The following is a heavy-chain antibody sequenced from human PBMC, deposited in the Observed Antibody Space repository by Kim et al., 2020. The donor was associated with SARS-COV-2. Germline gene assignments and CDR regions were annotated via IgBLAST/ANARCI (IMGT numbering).Heavy chain of an antibody. CDR2: ISSSSSTI. Sequence: VGSLRLSCAASGFTFSTYSMTWVRQAPGKGLEWVSYISSSSSTIYYADSVKGRFTISRDNAKNSLYLQMNSLRDEDTAVYYCARDVVVRGVSYYSMDVWGQGTTVTVSS. V-gene: IGHV3-48*02. J-gene: IGHJ6*02. CDR1: GFTFSTYS. D-gene: IGHD3-10*01. CDR3: ARDVVVRGVSYYSMDV.